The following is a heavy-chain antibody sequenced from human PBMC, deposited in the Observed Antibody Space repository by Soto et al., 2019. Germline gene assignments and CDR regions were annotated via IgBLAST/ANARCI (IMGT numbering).Heavy chain of an antibody. CDR3: AKTGPWIQLWLDAFDI. CDR1: GFTFDDYA. Sequence: EVQLVESGGGLVQPGRSLRLSCAASGFTFDDYAMHWVRQAPGKGLEWVSGISWNSGSIGYADSVKGRFTISRDNAKNSLYLQMNSLRAEDTALYYCAKTGPWIQLWLDAFDIWGQGTMVTVSS. J-gene: IGHJ3*02. D-gene: IGHD5-18*01. V-gene: IGHV3-9*01. CDR2: ISWNSGSI.